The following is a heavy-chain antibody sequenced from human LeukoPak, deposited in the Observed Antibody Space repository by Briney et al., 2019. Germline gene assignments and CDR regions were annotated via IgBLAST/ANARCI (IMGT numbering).Heavy chain of an antibody. CDR3: ERGEFDY. Sequence: PGGSLRLSCAASGFTFDDYAMHWVRQAPGKGLEWVSGISWSSDNIDYADSVKGRFTISRDNAKNTLYLQMNSPRAEDTAVYGCERGEFDYWGQGTMVTVSS. J-gene: IGHJ4*02. D-gene: IGHD1-26*01. CDR1: GFTFDDYA. CDR2: ISWSSDNI. V-gene: IGHV3-9*01.